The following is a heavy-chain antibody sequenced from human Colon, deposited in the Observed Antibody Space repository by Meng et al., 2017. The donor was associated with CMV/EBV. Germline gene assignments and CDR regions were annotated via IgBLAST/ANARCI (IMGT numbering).Heavy chain of an antibody. Sequence: GESLKISCAASGLTFSSYWMSWVRQAPGKGLEWVANIKQDGSEKYYVDSVKGRFTISRDNAKNSLYLQMNSLRAEDTAVYYCARGVVVPAATYGMDVWGQGTTVTVSS. V-gene: IGHV3-7*01. D-gene: IGHD2-2*01. CDR2: IKQDGSEK. J-gene: IGHJ6*02. CDR3: ARGVVVPAATYGMDV. CDR1: GLTFSSYW.